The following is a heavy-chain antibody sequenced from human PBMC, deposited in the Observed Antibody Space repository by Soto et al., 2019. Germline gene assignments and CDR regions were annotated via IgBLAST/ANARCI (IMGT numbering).Heavy chain of an antibody. J-gene: IGHJ4*02. CDR3: ASEGVYNSTEYYFDY. CDR2: LSGLRYYI. CDR1: AFTFSSYA. Sequence: LRLSCSASAFTFSSYAMHWVRLAPANGLEYVSALSGLRYYIRYADSVKGRLTISMDNAKTSPYLQMNNLSAEDTAVYSSASEGVYNSTEYYFDYWGQGTMGTVSS. D-gene: IGHD1-20*01. V-gene: IGHV3-64*04.